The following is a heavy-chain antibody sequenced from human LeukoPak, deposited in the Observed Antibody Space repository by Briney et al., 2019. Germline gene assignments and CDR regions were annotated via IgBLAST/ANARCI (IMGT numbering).Heavy chain of an antibody. J-gene: IGHJ4*02. CDR2: INSDGSSI. D-gene: IGHD5-12*01. V-gene: IGHV3-74*03. Sequence: QSGGSLRLSCAASGFTFSSYWMPWVRQAPGKGLVWVSRINSDGSSITYADSVKGRFTISRDNAKNTLYLQMNSLRVEDTAVYYCAREGRVSGYDFDCWGQGTLVTVSS. CDR1: GFTFSSYW. CDR3: AREGRVSGYDFDC.